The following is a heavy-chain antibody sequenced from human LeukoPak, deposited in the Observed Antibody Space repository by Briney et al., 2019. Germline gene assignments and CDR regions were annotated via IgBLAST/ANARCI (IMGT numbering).Heavy chain of an antibody. Sequence: PGGSLRLSCAASGFTFSSYAMSWVRQAPGKGPEWVSAISGSGGSTYYADSVKGRFTISRDNSKNTLYLQMNSLRAEDTAVYYCAKVVHIVVVNDAFDIWGQGTMVTVSS. D-gene: IGHD2-21*01. CDR2: ISGSGGST. CDR1: GFTFSSYA. V-gene: IGHV3-23*01. J-gene: IGHJ3*02. CDR3: AKVVHIVVVNDAFDI.